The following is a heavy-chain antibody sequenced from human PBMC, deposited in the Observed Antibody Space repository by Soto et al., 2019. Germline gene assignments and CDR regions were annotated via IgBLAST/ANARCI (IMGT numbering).Heavy chain of an antibody. J-gene: IGHJ6*02. CDR2: ISAYNGNT. CDR1: GYTFTSYG. Sequence: VASVKVSCKASGYTFTSYGISWVRQAPGQGLEWMGWISAYNGNTNYAQKLQGRVTMTTDTSTSTAYMELRSLRSDDTAVYYCARGIGGSWYSNTNYYYYYGMDVWGQGTTVTVSS. CDR3: ARGIGGSWYSNTNYYYYYGMDV. D-gene: IGHD6-13*01. V-gene: IGHV1-18*04.